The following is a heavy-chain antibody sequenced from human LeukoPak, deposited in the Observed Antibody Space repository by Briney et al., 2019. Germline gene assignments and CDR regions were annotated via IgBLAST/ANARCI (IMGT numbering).Heavy chain of an antibody. Sequence: PGRSLRLSCAASGFTFSSYGMHWVRQAPGKGLEWVAVIASDGSHTFYVESVRGRFTISRDSSKNTLYLQMNSLRAEDTAVYYCARGSGYFFDYWGQGTLVTVSS. D-gene: IGHD6-25*01. CDR3: ARGSGYFFDY. CDR1: GFTFSSYG. J-gene: IGHJ4*02. V-gene: IGHV3-30*03. CDR2: IASDGSHT.